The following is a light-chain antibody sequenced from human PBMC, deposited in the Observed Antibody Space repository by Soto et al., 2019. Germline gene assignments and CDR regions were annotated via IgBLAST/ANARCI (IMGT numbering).Light chain of an antibody. J-gene: IGLJ1*01. CDR1: SSDVGGYNY. CDR3: CSYAGSYTFSYV. Sequence: QSALTQPRSVSGSPGQSFTISCTGTSSDVGGYNYVSWYQQHPGKAPKLMIYDVSKRPSGVPDRFSGSKSGNTASLTISGLQAEDEADYYCCSYAGSYTFSYVFGTGTKLTVL. V-gene: IGLV2-11*01. CDR2: DVS.